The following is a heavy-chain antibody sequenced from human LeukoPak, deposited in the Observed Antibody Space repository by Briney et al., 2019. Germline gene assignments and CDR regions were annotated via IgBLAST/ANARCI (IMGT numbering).Heavy chain of an antibody. CDR2: IKQDGSEK. CDR1: GFTFSSYW. J-gene: IGHJ5*02. CDR3: ARTHSSRYNWFDP. Sequence: GGSLRLSCAASGFTFSSYWMSWVRQAPGKGLEWVANIKQDGSEKYYVGSVKGRFTISRDNAKNSLYLQMNSLRAEDTAVYYCARTHSSRYNWFDPWGQGTLVTVSS. V-gene: IGHV3-7*01. D-gene: IGHD6-13*01.